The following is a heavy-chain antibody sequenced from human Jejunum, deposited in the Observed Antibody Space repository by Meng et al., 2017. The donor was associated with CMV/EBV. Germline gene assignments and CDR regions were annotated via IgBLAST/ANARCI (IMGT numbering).Heavy chain of an antibody. CDR2: INTNTGNP. CDR3: ARETLGYCSSTSCYIGPPDY. J-gene: IGHJ4*02. CDR1: VYSFTSYA. V-gene: IGHV7-4-1*02. D-gene: IGHD2-2*01. Sequence: CELTARVATVKVYCKASVYSFTSYAMNWVRQGPGQGLEWMGWINTNTGNPTYAQGFTGRFVFSLDTSVSTAYLQISSLKAEDTAVYYCARETLGYCSSTSCYIGPPDYWGQGTLVTVSS.